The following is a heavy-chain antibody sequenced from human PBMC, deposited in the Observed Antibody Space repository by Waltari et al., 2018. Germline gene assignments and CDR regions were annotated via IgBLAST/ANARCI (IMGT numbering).Heavy chain of an antibody. D-gene: IGHD3-3*01. CDR3: AKGTLRLLEWSRNTYMDV. Sequence: QVQLVESGGGVVQPGGSLRLSCAASGFTFSSYGMPWVRQAPGNGLCLVEFIRYYGSEKYYVESVKGRFTISRDTPENMLYLQMNSLRVEDTAVYYCAKGTLRLLEWSRNTYMDVWGKGTTVTVSS. V-gene: IGHV3-30*02. CDR2: IRYYGSEK. J-gene: IGHJ6*03. CDR1: GFTFSSYG.